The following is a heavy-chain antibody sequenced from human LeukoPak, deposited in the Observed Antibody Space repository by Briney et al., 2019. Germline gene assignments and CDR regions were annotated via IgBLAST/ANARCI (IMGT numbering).Heavy chain of an antibody. J-gene: IGHJ6*02. CDR1: GYTVTSYY. CDR2: LNPSGGSS. V-gene: IGHV1-46*01. CDR3: ASVYKHGMDV. Sequence: ASVKVSCKASGYTVTSYYMHWVRQAPGQGLEWMAILNPSGGSSNYAQKFQGRTTLTRATSTGTVYMELSSLRSEDTAVYYCASVYKHGMDVWGQGTTVIVSS. D-gene: IGHD5-24*01.